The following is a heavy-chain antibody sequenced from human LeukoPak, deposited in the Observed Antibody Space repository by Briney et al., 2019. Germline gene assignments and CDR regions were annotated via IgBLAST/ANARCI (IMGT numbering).Heavy chain of an antibody. J-gene: IGHJ3*02. V-gene: IGHV4-39*07. CDR1: GGSISSSSYY. Sequence: KPSETLSLTCTVSGGSISSSSYYWGWIRQPPGKGLEWIGSIYYSGSTYYNPSLKSRVTISVDTSKNQFSLKLSSVTAADTAVYYCARSPSTKDTNAFDIWGQGTMVTVSS. CDR3: ARSPSTKDTNAFDI. CDR2: IYYSGST. D-gene: IGHD2-15*01.